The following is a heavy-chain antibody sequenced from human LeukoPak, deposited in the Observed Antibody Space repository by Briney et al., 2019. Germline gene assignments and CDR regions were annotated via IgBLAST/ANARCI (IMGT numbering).Heavy chain of an antibody. V-gene: IGHV1-8*01. J-gene: IGHJ4*02. CDR3: ARVSYGSGSSSY. CDR2: MNPNSGNT. CDR1: AYTFTSYD. D-gene: IGHD3-10*01. Sequence: ASVKVSCKASAYTFTSYDINWVRQATGQGLEWMGWMNPNSGNTGYAQKFQGRVTMTRNTSISTAYMELSSLRSEDTAVYYCARVSYGSGSSSYWGQGTLVTVSS.